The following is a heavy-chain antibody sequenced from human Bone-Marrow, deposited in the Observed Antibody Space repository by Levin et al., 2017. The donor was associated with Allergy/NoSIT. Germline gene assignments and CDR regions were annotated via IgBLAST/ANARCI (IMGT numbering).Heavy chain of an antibody. D-gene: IGHD6-19*01. J-gene: IGHJ4*02. CDR2: LRLLLSTI. Sequence: SLLLSFSSSGFTFSSYSMNWVRQAPGTFLSFFSSLRLLLSTISYADSVKGRFTISRDNAKNSLYLQMNSLRDEDTAVYYCARDWDSSGWYFDYWGQGTLVTVSS. CDR1: GFTFSSYS. V-gene: IGHV3-48*02. CDR3: ARDWDSSGWYFDY.